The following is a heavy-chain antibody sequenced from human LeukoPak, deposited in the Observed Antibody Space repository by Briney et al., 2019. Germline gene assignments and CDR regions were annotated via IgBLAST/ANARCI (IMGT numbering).Heavy chain of an antibody. Sequence: GGSLRLSCAASGFTFSTYWMHWVRQAPGKGLVWVSRINSDGSSTNYADSVKGRFTISRDNAKNTLYLQMNSLRAEDTAVYYCARVSNPTRAWFDPWGQGTLVTVSS. CDR3: ARVSNPTRAWFDP. CDR1: GFTFSTYW. D-gene: IGHD4-11*01. J-gene: IGHJ5*02. V-gene: IGHV3-74*01. CDR2: INSDGSST.